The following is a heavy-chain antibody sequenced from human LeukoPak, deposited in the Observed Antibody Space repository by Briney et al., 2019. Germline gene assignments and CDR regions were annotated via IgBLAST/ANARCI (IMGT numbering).Heavy chain of an antibody. CDR3: AKGYSITGPKGVGFDY. CDR2: ISGSGGST. Sequence: PGGSLRLSCAASGFTFSSCAMSWVRQAPGKGLEWVSAISGSGGSTYYADSVKGRFTISRDNSKNTLYLQMNSLRAEDTAVYYCAKGYSITGPKGVGFDYWGQGTLVTVSS. J-gene: IGHJ4*02. CDR1: GFTFSSCA. D-gene: IGHD6-13*01. V-gene: IGHV3-23*01.